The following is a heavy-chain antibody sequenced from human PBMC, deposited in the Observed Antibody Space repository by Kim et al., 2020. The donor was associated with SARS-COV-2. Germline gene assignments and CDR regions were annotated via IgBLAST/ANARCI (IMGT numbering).Heavy chain of an antibody. J-gene: IGHJ5*02. V-gene: IGHV1-3*01. CDR2: INAGNGNT. D-gene: IGHD3-10*01. CDR1: GYTFTSYA. CDR3: ARDSAYYGSGSYYNWFDP. Sequence: ASVKVSCKASGYTFTSYAMHWVRQAPGQRLEWMGWINAGNGNTKYSQKFQGRVTITRDTSASTAYMELSSLRSEDTAVYYCARDSAYYGSGSYYNWFDPWGQGTLVTVSS.